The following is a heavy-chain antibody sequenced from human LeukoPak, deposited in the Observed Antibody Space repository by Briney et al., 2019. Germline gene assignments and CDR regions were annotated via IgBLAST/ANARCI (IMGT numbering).Heavy chain of an antibody. D-gene: IGHD2-15*01. CDR2: ISAYNGNT. CDR3: ARDREYCSGGSCYSWFDL. Sequence: AASVKVSCKASGYTFTSYGISWVRQAPGQGLEWMGWISAYNGNTNYAQKLQGRVTMTTDTSTSTAYMELRSLRSDDTAVYYCARDREYCSGGSCYSWFDLWGQGTLVTVSS. V-gene: IGHV1-18*01. CDR1: GYTFTSYG. J-gene: IGHJ5*02.